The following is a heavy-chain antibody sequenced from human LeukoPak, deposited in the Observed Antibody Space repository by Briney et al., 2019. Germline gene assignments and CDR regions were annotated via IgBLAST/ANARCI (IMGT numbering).Heavy chain of an antibody. Sequence: PGGSPRLSCAASGFTFSNYAMHWVRQAPGKGLEWVALISYGGSDKYYTDSVKGRFTVSRDNSRNTLYLQMNSLRAEDTSVYYCAKAVSGSYPETRHFDYWGQGSLVTVSS. CDR1: GFTFSNYA. CDR3: AKAVSGSYPETRHFDY. J-gene: IGHJ4*02. CDR2: ISYGGSDK. V-gene: IGHV3-30*18. D-gene: IGHD1-26*01.